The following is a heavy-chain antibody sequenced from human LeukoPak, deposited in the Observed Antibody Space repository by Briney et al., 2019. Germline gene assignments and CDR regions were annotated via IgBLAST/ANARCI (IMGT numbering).Heavy chain of an antibody. CDR3: AKAAPAEVVVPAAPRRVYYYYYMDV. Sequence: PGGSLRLSCAASGFTFSSYGMHWVRQAPGKGLEWVAFIRYDGSNKYYADSVKGRFTISRDNSKNTLYLQMNSLRAEDTAVYYCAKAAPAEVVVPAAPRRVYYYYYMDVWGKGTTVTISS. CDR2: IRYDGSNK. CDR1: GFTFSSYG. V-gene: IGHV3-30*02. J-gene: IGHJ6*03. D-gene: IGHD2-2*01.